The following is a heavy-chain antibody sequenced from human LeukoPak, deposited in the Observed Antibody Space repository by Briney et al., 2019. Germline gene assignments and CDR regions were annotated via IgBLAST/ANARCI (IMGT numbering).Heavy chain of an antibody. CDR3: VRDWDHFDFDS. Sequence: PGGSLRLSCAASGFTFSNYWMHWVRQAPGKGLVWVSRIKGDGSHTIYADSVKGRFTISRDNAKSTLYLQMKSLRDEDTAVYYCVRDWDHFDFDSWGQGTLVTVSS. V-gene: IGHV3-74*01. J-gene: IGHJ5*01. CDR2: IKGDGSHT. D-gene: IGHD1-14*01. CDR1: GFTFSNYW.